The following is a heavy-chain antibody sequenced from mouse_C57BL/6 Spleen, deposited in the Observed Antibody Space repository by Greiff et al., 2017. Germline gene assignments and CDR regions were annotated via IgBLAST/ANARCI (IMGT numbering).Heavy chain of an antibody. Sequence: VQLKQSGAELVKPGASVKMSCTASGYNINGYYMNWVKQRTEQGLEWIGSIDPEGGGTKYTAKFQGKATITADTSSNTAYLQLSSLTSEDTAVYYCALMTTVVDYYAMGYWGPGPSVTVAS. CDR3: ALMTTVVDYYAMGY. J-gene: IGHJ4*01. D-gene: IGHD1-1*01. V-gene: IGHV14-2*01. CDR2: IDPEGGGT. CDR1: GYNINGYY.